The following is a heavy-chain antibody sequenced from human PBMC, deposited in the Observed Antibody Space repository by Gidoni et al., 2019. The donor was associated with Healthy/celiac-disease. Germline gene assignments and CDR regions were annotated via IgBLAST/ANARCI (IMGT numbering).Heavy chain of an antibody. CDR2: IWYDGSNK. CDR1: GFTFISYG. Sequence: QVQLVVSGGGVVQPGRSLTLSCAASGFTFISYGMHWVRQAPGKGLEWVAVIWYDGSNKYYADSVKGRFTISRDNSKNTLYLQMNSLRAEDTAVYYCARFFDIAVAGTLVDYWGQGTLVTVSS. J-gene: IGHJ4*02. D-gene: IGHD6-19*01. V-gene: IGHV3-33*01. CDR3: ARFFDIAVAGTLVDY.